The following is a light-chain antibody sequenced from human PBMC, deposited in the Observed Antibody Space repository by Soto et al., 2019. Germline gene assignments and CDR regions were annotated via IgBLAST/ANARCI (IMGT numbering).Light chain of an antibody. CDR2: GAS. Sequence: EIGMTQSPATPSVSPREKATLSCRASQSVGSSLAWYQHKPGQAPRLLIYGASIRATGIPGRFSGSGSGTEFTLTISSLQSEDFAAYYCQQYSNRYTFGQGTKLDI. CDR1: QSVGSS. CDR3: QQYSNRYT. V-gene: IGKV3D-15*01. J-gene: IGKJ2*01.